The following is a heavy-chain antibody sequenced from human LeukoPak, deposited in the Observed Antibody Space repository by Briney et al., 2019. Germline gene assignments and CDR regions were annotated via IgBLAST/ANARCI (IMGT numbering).Heavy chain of an antibody. Sequence: PGGSLRLSCAASGFTFSSYSVNWVRPAPGKGLEWVSFISTSSSYIHNADSVKGRFTISRDNAENSLYLQTNSLRAEDTAVYYCARAAIAAARIYYYMDVWGKGTTVTVSS. CDR2: ISTSSSYI. D-gene: IGHD6-13*01. V-gene: IGHV3-21*01. CDR3: ARAAIAAARIYYYMDV. CDR1: GFTFSSYS. J-gene: IGHJ6*03.